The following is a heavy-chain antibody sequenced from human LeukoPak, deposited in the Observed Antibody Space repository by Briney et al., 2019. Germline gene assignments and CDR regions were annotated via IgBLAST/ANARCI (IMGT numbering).Heavy chain of an antibody. CDR2: ISSTASAI. V-gene: IGHV3-48*04. Sequence: GGSLRLSCAASGFTFSSYWMTWLRQAPGKGLEWVACISSTASAIYYADSVKGRFTISRDNAKNSLSLQMNSLRADDTAVYYCASSGSYALGAFDIWGQGTMVTVSS. D-gene: IGHD1-26*01. J-gene: IGHJ3*02. CDR3: ASSGSYALGAFDI. CDR1: GFTFSSYW.